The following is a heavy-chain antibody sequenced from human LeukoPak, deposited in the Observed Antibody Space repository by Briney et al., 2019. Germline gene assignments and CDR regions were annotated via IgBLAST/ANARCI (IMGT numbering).Heavy chain of an antibody. D-gene: IGHD2-2*01. J-gene: IGHJ5*02. Sequence: ASVKVSCKASGYIFTSYGISWVRQAPGQGLEWMGIINPSGGSTSYAQRFQGRVTMTRDTSTSTVYMELSSLRSEDTAVYYCARGIVVVPAAINWFDPWGQGTLVTVSS. CDR1: GYIFTSYG. CDR3: ARGIVVVPAAINWFDP. CDR2: INPSGGST. V-gene: IGHV1-46*01.